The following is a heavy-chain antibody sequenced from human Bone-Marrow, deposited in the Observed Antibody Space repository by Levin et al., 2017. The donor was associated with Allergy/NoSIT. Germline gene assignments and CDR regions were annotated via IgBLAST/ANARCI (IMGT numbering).Heavy chain of an antibody. CDR1: GYTFTGYY. Sequence: RASVKVSCKASGYTFTGYYMHWVRQAPGQGLEWMGRINPNSGGTNYAQKFQGRVTMTRDTSISTAYMELSRLRSDDTAVYYCARDLVGTVTMGYTDYWGQGTLVTVSS. D-gene: IGHD4-17*01. V-gene: IGHV1-2*06. J-gene: IGHJ4*02. CDR2: INPNSGGT. CDR3: ARDLVGTVTMGYTDY.